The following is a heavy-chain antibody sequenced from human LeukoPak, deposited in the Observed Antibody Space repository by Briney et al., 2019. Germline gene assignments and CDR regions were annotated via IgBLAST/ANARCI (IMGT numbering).Heavy chain of an antibody. D-gene: IGHD1-7*01. V-gene: IGHV4-39*07. CDR2: IYYTGST. Sequence: PSETLSLTCTVSGGSISSSSSYWGWFRQPPGKGLEWIGSIYYTGSTYYNPSLKSRVTISVDTSRDQFSLKLSSVTAADTAVYYCARDQIGITVWGQGTQVTVSS. CDR3: ARDQIGITV. J-gene: IGHJ4*02. CDR1: GGSISSSSSY.